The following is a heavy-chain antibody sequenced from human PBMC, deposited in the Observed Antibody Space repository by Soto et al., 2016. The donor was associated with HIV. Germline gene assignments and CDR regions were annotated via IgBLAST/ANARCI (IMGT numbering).Heavy chain of an antibody. CDR3: ARASGYSAYDSYSFGMDV. CDR2: INPSGGST. Sequence: QVQLVQSGAEVKKPGASVKVSCKASGYTFTRYYIHWVRQAPGQGLEWMGIINPSGGSTSYAQKFQGRVTMTRDTSTSTVYMELSSLTSEDTAVYYCARASGYSAYDSYSFGMDVWGQGTTVTVSS. V-gene: IGHV1-46*01. D-gene: IGHD5-12*01. CDR1: GYTFTRYY. J-gene: IGHJ6*02.